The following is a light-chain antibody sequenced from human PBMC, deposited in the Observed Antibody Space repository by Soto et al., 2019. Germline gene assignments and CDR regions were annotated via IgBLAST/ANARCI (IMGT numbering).Light chain of an antibody. CDR2: LAS. J-gene: IGKJ5*01. CDR1: PGITNY. Sequence: DVQRPEWKYSMSACVGDRVNINSRASPGITNYLSWYQKKPGKAPKSLIFLASTLQSGVPSRFSGSGSGTDFTLTISRLQPEDSPSYYGQESSSSRTFGQGTRLEIK. CDR3: QESSSSRT. V-gene: IGKV1-39*01.